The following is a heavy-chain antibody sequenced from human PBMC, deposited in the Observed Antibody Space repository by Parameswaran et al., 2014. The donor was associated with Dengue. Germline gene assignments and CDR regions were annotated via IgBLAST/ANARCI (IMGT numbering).Heavy chain of an antibody. Sequence: GLEWVSSISSSSSYIYYADSVKGRFTISRDNAKNSLYLQMNSLRAEDTAVYYCARSGSWGQGTLVTVSS. V-gene: IGHV3-21*01. CDR3: ARSGS. D-gene: IGHD3-22*01. J-gene: IGHJ5*02. CDR2: ISSSSSYI.